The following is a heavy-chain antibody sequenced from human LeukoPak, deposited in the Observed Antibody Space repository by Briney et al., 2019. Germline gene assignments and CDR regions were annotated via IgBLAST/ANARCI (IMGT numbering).Heavy chain of an antibody. CDR2: INHSGST. CDR1: GGSFSGYY. J-gene: IGHJ6*02. CDR3: ARGLRDGMDV. Sequence: SETLSLTCAVYGGSFSGYYCSWIRQPPGKGLEWIGEINHSGSTNYNPSLKSRVTISVDTSKNQFSLKLSSVTAADTAVYYCARGLRDGMDVWGQGTTVTVSS. V-gene: IGHV4-34*01.